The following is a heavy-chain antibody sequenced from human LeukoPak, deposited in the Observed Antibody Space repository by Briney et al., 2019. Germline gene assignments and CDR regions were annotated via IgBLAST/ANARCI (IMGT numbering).Heavy chain of an antibody. CDR1: GDSVSGYY. CDR3: ASSIPDNNWFDP. CDR2: VYQTGHT. V-gene: IGHV4-59*02. J-gene: IGHJ5*02. D-gene: IGHD2-2*02. Sequence: SETLSLTCSVSGDSVSGYYWSWIRQPPGKGLEWIGYVYQTGHTHYSPSLKSRVTVSLDTSRNKVSLKLSSVTAADTAVYYCASSIPDNNWFDPWGQGTLVTVSS.